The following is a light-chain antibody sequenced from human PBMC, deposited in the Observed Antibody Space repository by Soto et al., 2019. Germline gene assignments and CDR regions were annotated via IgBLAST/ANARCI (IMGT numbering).Light chain of an antibody. Sequence: QSVLTQPPSVSGAPGXXXXISCTGSSSNIGAGYDVHWYQQLPGTAPKLLIYGNSNRPSGVPDRFSGSKSGTSASLAITGLQAEDEADYYCQSYDSSLSAWVFGGGTKLTVL. J-gene: IGLJ3*02. V-gene: IGLV1-40*01. CDR3: QSYDSSLSAWV. CDR1: SSNIGAGYD. CDR2: GNS.